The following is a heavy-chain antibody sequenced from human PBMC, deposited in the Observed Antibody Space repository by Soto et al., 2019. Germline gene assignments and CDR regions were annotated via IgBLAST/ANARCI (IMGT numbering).Heavy chain of an antibody. D-gene: IGHD3-10*01. J-gene: IGHJ6*02. Sequence: QVPLQESGPGLVKPSETLSLSCTVSGGSISNYYWSWFRQTPGKGLEWIGYVHDSWGSNYNPFLKSRVAISLDTSKSQFSLKLTSVTAPVTAVYYCARHGFGALYGLVDVWGQGTTVNVSS. CDR3: ARHGFGALYGLVDV. CDR1: GGSISNYY. V-gene: IGHV4-59*08. CDR2: VHDSWGS.